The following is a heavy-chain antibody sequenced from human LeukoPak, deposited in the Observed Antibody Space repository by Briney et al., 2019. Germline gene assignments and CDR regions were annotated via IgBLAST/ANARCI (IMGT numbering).Heavy chain of an antibody. Sequence: GASVKVSCKASGYTFTSYYMHWVRQAPGQGLEWMGIINPSGGSTSYAQKLQGRVTMTTDTSTSTAYMELRSLRSDDTAVYYCAREVPYDSSRYYQPFDYWGQGTLVTVSS. J-gene: IGHJ4*02. D-gene: IGHD3-22*01. CDR2: INPSGGST. V-gene: IGHV1-46*01. CDR1: GYTFTSYY. CDR3: AREVPYDSSRYYQPFDY.